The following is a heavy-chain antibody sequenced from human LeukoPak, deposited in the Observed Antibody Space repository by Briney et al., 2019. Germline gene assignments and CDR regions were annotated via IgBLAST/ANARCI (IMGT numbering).Heavy chain of an antibody. V-gene: IGHV3-23*01. CDR1: GFTFSSYD. CDR2: ISGGGGST. Sequence: PGGSLRLSCAASGFTFSSYDMTWVRQAPGKGLEWVSAISGGGGSTYYADSVKGRFTISRDNSKNTLYLQMNSLRAEDTAVYYCAKDPPGGSGYYWGQGTLVTVSS. D-gene: IGHD3-10*01. J-gene: IGHJ4*02. CDR3: AKDPPGGSGYY.